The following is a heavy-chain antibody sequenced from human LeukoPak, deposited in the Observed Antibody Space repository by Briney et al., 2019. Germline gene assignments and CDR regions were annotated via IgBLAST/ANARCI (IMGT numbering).Heavy chain of an antibody. CDR1: GFTFSSYA. J-gene: IGHJ6*02. CDR2: ISYDGSNK. Sequence: GGSLRLSCAASGFTFSSYAMHWVRQAPGKGLEWVAVISYDGSNKYYADSGKGRLTISRDNSKNALYLQMNSLRAEDTAVYYCARDYGMDVWGQGTTVTVS. V-gene: IGHV3-30*04. CDR3: ARDYGMDV.